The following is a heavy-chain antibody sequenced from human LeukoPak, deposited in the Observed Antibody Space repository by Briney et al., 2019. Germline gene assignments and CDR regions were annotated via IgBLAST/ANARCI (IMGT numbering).Heavy chain of an antibody. D-gene: IGHD5-12*01. CDR3: ATDAEYSGYDYYFDY. V-gene: IGHV1-24*01. Sequence: ASVKVSCKVSGYTLTELSMHWVRQAPGKGLEWMGGFDPEDGETIYAQKFQGRVTMTEDTSTDTACMELGSLRSEDTAVYYCATDAEYSGYDYYFDYWGQGTLVTVSS. CDR1: GYTLTELS. CDR2: FDPEDGET. J-gene: IGHJ4*02.